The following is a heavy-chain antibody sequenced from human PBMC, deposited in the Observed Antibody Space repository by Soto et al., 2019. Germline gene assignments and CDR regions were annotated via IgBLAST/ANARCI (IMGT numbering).Heavy chain of an antibody. V-gene: IGHV3-23*01. CDR1: GFTFSSYA. J-gene: IGHJ3*02. CDR3: AKEDIVEVPAAIRNEDAFDI. Sequence: EVQLLESGGGLVQPGGSLRLSCAASGFTFSSYAMSWVRQAPGKGLEWVSAISGSGGSTYYADSVKGRFNISRDNSKNTLYLQMNSLRAADTAVYYCAKEDIVEVPAAIRNEDAFDIWGQGTMVTVSS. CDR2: ISGSGGST. D-gene: IGHD2-2*01.